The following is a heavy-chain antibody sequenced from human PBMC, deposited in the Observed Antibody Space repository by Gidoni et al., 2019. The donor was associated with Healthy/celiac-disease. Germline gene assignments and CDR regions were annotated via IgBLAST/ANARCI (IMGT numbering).Heavy chain of an antibody. V-gene: IGHV4-4*07. CDR2: IYTSGST. CDR3: ARYRYYFDY. CDR1: CGSIRRYY. Sequence: QVQLQDSGPGVVKPSDTLSLTCTVSCGSIRRYYCSWIRQPAGKGLAWIGRIYTSGSTNYTPYLKSRVTMSVDTSKNPFSLKLSAVTASDTAVYYCARYRYYFDYWGQGTLVTVAS. J-gene: IGHJ4*02.